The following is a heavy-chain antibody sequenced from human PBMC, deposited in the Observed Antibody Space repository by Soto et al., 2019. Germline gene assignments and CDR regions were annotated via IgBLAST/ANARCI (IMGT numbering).Heavy chain of an antibody. CDR3: ARTAGGRVRGALDI. V-gene: IGHV3-30-3*01. D-gene: IGHD6-13*01. J-gene: IGHJ3*02. Sequence: QVQLEESGGGVVQPGTSLRLSCVASGFTFSSYGMHWVRQAPGKGLEWVAVIPNTENKKYYADSVKDRFTISRDNSQNTLFLQMDSLMSEDTAVYYCARTAGGRVRGALDIWGQGTMVTVS. CDR2: IPNTENKK. CDR1: GFTFSSYG.